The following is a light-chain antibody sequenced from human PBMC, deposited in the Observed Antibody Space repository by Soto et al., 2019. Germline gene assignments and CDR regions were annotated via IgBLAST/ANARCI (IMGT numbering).Light chain of an antibody. V-gene: IGLV1-40*01. CDR3: QSYDSSLSVV. Sequence: QPVLTQPPSVSGAPGQRVTISCTVSSSNIGAGYDVHWYQQLPGTAPKLLIYGNSNRPSGVPDRFSGSKSGTSASLAITGLQAEDEADYSCQSYDSSLSVVFGGGTKLTVL. J-gene: IGLJ2*01. CDR2: GNS. CDR1: SSNIGAGYD.